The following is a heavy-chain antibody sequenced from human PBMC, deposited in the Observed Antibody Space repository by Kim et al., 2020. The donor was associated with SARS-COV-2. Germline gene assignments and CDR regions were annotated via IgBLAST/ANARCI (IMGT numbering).Heavy chain of an antibody. J-gene: IGHJ4*02. V-gene: IGHV3-53*01. Sequence: GGSLRLSCAASGFSVSTNSMSWVRQAPGKGLEWVSVFYTGGTTYYADSVRGRFTISRDNSKNILYLQINSLRAEDTAVYYCGRAGDDNIWTRHFYFWGQGTLVTLSS. CDR3: GRAGDDNIWTRHFYF. CDR1: GFSVSTNS. D-gene: IGHD1-20*01. CDR2: FYTGGTT.